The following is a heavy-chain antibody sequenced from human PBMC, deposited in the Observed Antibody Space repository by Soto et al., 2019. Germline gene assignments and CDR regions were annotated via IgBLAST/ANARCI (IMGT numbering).Heavy chain of an antibody. D-gene: IGHD2-15*01. CDR1: GDSISITRYY. Sequence: QLQLQESGPGLVKPSETLSLTCTVSGDSISITRYYWGWVRQPPGKGLEWIGSIHYSGSPHYNPALQSRVTISGDASKKQFSLKLRSVTAADTAVYYCASTKDETLYFDYWGQGTLVTVSS. J-gene: IGHJ4*02. CDR3: ASTKDETLYFDY. V-gene: IGHV4-39*01. CDR2: IHYSGSP.